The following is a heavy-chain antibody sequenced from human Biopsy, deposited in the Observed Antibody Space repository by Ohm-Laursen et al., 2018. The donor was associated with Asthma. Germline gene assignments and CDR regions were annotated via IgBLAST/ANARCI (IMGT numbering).Heavy chain of an antibody. V-gene: IGHV3-9*01. D-gene: IGHD6-13*01. Sequence: SSLRLSCTASGFTVSRDHMFWVRQAPGKGLEWVSGVSWNSGSIDYADSVKGRFTISRDNAKNSLYLQMNSLRGADTALYYCVKDIRLQLWGFDSWGQGTLVTVSS. CDR2: VSWNSGSI. CDR1: GFTVSRDH. CDR3: VKDIRLQLWGFDS. J-gene: IGHJ4*02.